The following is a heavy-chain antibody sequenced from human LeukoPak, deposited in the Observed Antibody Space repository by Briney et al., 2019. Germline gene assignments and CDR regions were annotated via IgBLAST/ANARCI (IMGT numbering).Heavy chain of an antibody. J-gene: IGHJ4*02. Sequence: GGSLRLSCAASGFTFSSYSMNWVRQAPGKGLEWVSSISADGPTYYADSVKGRFSISRDNSKNTLYLQMNSLRGEDTAVYYCAKVSQGGNSRWYEGDWGQGTLVTVSS. CDR3: AKVSQGGNSRWYEGD. CDR1: GFTFSSYS. V-gene: IGHV3-23*01. D-gene: IGHD6-13*01. CDR2: ISADGPT.